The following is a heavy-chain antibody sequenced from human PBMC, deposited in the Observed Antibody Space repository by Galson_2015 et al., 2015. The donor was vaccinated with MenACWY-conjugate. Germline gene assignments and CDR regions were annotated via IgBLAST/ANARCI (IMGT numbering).Heavy chain of an antibody. CDR1: GGSISSSSYY. CDR2: IYYSGST. V-gene: IGHV4-39*07. Sequence: ETLSLTCTVSGGSISSSSYYWGWIRQPPGKGLEWIGSIYYSGSTYYNPSLKSRVTISVDTSKNQFSLKLSSVTAADTAAYYCARDLASGSYHYWGQGTLVTVSS. D-gene: IGHD1-26*01. CDR3: ARDLASGSYHY. J-gene: IGHJ4*02.